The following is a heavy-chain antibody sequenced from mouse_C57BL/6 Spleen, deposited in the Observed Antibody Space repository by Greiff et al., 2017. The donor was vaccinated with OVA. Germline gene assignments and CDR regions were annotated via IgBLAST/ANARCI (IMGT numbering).Heavy chain of an antibody. CDR3: TTYGSSYGGYFEV. V-gene: IGHV14-4*01. CDR1: GFNIKDDY. D-gene: IGHD1-1*01. J-gene: IGHJ1*03. CDR2: IDPENGDT. Sequence: VQLKESGAELVRPGASVKLSCTASGFNIKDDYMHWVKQRPEQGLEWIGWIDPENGDTEYASKFQGKATITADTSSNTAYLQLSSLTSEDTAVYYCTTYGSSYGGYFEVWGTGTTVTVSS.